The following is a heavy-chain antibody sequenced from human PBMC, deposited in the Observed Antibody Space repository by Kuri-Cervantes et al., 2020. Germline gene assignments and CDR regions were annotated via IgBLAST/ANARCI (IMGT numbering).Heavy chain of an antibody. CDR3: ARGHIPPHCSTVACYSPHYYYYYGMDV. CDR1: GYTFINYY. D-gene: IGHD2-15*01. Sequence: ASVKVFCKASGYTFINYYVHWVRQAPGQGLEWMGITNPSGGSTGYAQKFQGRVTVTRDTSTSTVYMELSSLRSEDTAVYYCARGHIPPHCSTVACYSPHYYYYYGMDVWGQGTAVTVSS. J-gene: IGHJ6*02. CDR2: TNPSGGST. V-gene: IGHV1-46*01.